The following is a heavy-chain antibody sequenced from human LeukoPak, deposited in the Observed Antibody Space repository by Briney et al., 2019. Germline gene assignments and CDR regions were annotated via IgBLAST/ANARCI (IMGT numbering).Heavy chain of an antibody. CDR1: GGSISSGGYY. Sequence: SETLSLTCTVSGGSISSGGYYWSWIRQPPGKGLEWIGYIYHSGSTYYNPSLKSRVTISVDTSKNQFSLKLSSVTAADTAVYYCARVCGGGSCENYYGMDVWGQGTTVTVSS. J-gene: IGHJ6*02. CDR2: IYHSGST. CDR3: ARVCGGGSCENYYGMDV. D-gene: IGHD2-15*01. V-gene: IGHV4-30-2*01.